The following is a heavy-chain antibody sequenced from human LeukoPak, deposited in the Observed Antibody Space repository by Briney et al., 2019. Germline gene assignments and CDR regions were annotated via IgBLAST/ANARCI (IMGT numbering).Heavy chain of an antibody. V-gene: IGHV1-8*01. Sequence: ASVKVSCKASGYTFTSYDINWVRQATGQGLEWMGWMNPNSGNTGYAQKFQGRVTMTRNTSISTAYMELSSLRSEDTAVYYCARGRREGIAAAGKPGYYYYYMDVWGKGTTVTISS. CDR2: MNPNSGNT. D-gene: IGHD6-13*01. J-gene: IGHJ6*03. CDR1: GYTFTSYD. CDR3: ARGRREGIAAAGKPGYYYYYMDV.